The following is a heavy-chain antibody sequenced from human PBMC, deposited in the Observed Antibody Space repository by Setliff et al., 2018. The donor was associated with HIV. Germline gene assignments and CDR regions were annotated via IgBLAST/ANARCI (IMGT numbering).Heavy chain of an antibody. CDR1: GFTFNTYA. CDR3: ARDPPTAGWYFDL. CDR2: ISDDGSNT. J-gene: IGHJ2*01. D-gene: IGHD6-19*01. Sequence: GGSLRLSCAASGFTFNTYAMHWVRQAPGKGLEWVAVISDDGSNTYYADSVKGRFTISRDNAKNTVHLQMNSLRADDMAVYYCARDPPTAGWYFDLWGRGTLVTVSS. V-gene: IGHV3-30*07.